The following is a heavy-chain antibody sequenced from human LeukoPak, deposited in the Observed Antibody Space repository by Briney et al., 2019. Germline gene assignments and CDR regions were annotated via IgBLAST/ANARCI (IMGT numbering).Heavy chain of an antibody. V-gene: IGHV4-59*05. CDR2: IYYSGST. Sequence: TPSETLSLTCAVSGGSISSYYWSWIRQPPGKGLEWIGSIYYSGSTYYNPSLKSRVTISVDTSKNQFSLKLSSVTAADTAVYYCARHEEYSYGYRKKTGVVSAYFDYWGQGTLVTVSS. D-gene: IGHD5-18*01. CDR3: ARHEEYSYGYRKKTGVVSAYFDY. J-gene: IGHJ4*02. CDR1: GGSISSYY.